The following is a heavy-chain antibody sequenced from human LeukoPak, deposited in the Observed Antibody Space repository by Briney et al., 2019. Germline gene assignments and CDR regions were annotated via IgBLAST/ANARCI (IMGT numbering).Heavy chain of an antibody. D-gene: IGHD6-19*01. CDR3: ARAKYSSGWYGPYYYYGMDV. J-gene: IGHJ6*04. Sequence: GASVKVSCKASGGTFSSYAINWVRQAPGQGLEWMGGIIPIFGTANYAQKFQGRVTITADKSTSTAYMELSSLRSEDTAVYYCARAKYSSGWYGPYYYYGMDVWGKGTTVTVSS. CDR1: GGTFSSYA. V-gene: IGHV1-69*06. CDR2: IIPIFGTA.